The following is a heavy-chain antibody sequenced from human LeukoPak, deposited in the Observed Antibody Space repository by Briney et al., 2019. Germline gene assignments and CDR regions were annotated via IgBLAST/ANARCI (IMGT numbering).Heavy chain of an antibody. V-gene: IGHV4-59*01. CDR3: ARVPRGSGSPTNWFDP. CDR2: IYYSGST. D-gene: IGHD3-10*01. J-gene: IGHJ5*02. CDR1: GGSISSYY. Sequence: NPSETLSLTCTVSGGSISSYYWSWIRQPPGKGLEWIGYIYYSGSTNYNPSLKSRVTISVDTSKNQFSLKLSSVTAADTAVYYCARVPRGSGSPTNWFDPWGQGTLVTVSS.